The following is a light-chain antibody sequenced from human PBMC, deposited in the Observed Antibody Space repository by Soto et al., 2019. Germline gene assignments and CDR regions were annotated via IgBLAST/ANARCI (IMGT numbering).Light chain of an antibody. CDR2: DAS. V-gene: IGKV1-5*01. Sequence: DIQMTQSPSTLSASVGDRETNTCRASQSISSWLAWYQQKPGKAPKLLIYDASSLESGVPSRFSGSGSGTEFTLTISSLQPDDFATYYCQQYNSYSPRTFGQGTKV. CDR3: QQYNSYSPRT. CDR1: QSISSW. J-gene: IGKJ1*01.